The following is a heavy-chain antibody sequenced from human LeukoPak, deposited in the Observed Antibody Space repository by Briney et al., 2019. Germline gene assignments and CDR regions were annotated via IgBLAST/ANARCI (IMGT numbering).Heavy chain of an antibody. J-gene: IGHJ4*02. D-gene: IGHD3-16*01. Sequence: GGSLGLSCAASGFTFSSYWMSWVRQAPGKGLEWVANIKQDGSEKYYVDSVKGRFTISRDNSKSTLYLQMNSLRAEDTAVYYCAKDLTRQGGGYDYWGQGTLVTVSS. CDR2: IKQDGSEK. CDR3: AKDLTRQGGGYDY. V-gene: IGHV3-7*01. CDR1: GFTFSSYW.